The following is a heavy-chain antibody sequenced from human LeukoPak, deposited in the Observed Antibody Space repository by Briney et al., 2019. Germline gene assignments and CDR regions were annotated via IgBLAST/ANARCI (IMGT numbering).Heavy chain of an antibody. Sequence: SQTLSLTCTVSGGSISSGGYYWSWIRQHPGKGLEWIGYIYYSGSTYYDPSLKSRVTISVDTSKNQFSLKLSSVTAADTAVYYCARVLEFGLQSDYWGQGTLVTVSS. CDR2: IYYSGST. J-gene: IGHJ4*02. D-gene: IGHD4-11*01. CDR3: ARVLEFGLQSDY. CDR1: GGSISSGGYY. V-gene: IGHV4-31*03.